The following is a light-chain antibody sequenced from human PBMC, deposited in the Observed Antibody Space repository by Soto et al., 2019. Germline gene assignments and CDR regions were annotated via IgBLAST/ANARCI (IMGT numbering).Light chain of an antibody. J-gene: IGKJ3*01. CDR2: GAS. Sequence: EIVLTQSPGTLSLSPGERATLSCRASLSVSSSYLAWYQQKPGQAPRLLIYGASSRATGIPDRFSGSGSGTDFTLTISRLEPEDFAVYYCQLYGSSPPITFGPGTKVDIK. CDR3: QLYGSSPPIT. CDR1: LSVSSSY. V-gene: IGKV3-20*01.